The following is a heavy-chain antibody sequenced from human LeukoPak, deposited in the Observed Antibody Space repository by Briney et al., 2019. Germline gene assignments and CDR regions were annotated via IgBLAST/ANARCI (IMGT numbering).Heavy chain of an antibody. V-gene: IGHV3-7*01. CDR1: GFTFSSYW. CDR3: ARDVEASNFWTGYSF. J-gene: IGHJ4*02. D-gene: IGHD3/OR15-3a*01. Sequence: PGGSLRLSCVASGFTFSSYWMSWVRQAPGRGLEWVANIKQDGSEKYYVDSMKGRFTISRDNAKSSLFLQMNSLRAEDTAVYYCARDVEASNFWTGYSFWGQGSLVTVSS. CDR2: IKQDGSEK.